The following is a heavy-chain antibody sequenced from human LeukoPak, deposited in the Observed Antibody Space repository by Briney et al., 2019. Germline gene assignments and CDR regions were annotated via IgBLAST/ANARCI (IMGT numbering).Heavy chain of an antibody. Sequence: ASVKVSCKASGYTFSGYYMHWVRQAPGQGLEWMGIINPSGGSTSYAQKFQGRVTMTRDTSTSTVYMELSSLRSEDTAVYYCATSIAARGYFDYWGQGTLVTVSS. D-gene: IGHD6-6*01. J-gene: IGHJ4*02. CDR2: INPSGGST. CDR1: GYTFSGYY. CDR3: ATSIAARGYFDY. V-gene: IGHV1-46*01.